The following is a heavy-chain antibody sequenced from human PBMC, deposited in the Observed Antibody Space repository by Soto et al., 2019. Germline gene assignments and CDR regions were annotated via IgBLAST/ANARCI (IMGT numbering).Heavy chain of an antibody. D-gene: IGHD3-22*01. CDR3: ARDSAENYYDSSGYGY. V-gene: IGHV1-3*01. CDR1: GYTFTSYA. Sequence: ASVKVSCKASGYTFTSYAMHWVRQAPGQRLEWMGWINAGNGNTKYSQKFQGRVTITRDTSASTAYMELSSLRSEDAAVYYCARDSAENYYDSSGYGYWGQGTLVTVSS. CDR2: INAGNGNT. J-gene: IGHJ4*02.